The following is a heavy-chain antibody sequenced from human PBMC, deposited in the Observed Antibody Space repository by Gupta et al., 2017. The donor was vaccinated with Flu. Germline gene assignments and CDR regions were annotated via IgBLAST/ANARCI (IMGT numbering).Heavy chain of an antibody. V-gene: IGHV5-51*03. Sequence: EVQLVQSGAEVKKPGESLKISCKGSGYSFISYCIGWVRQMPGKGLEWMGVIYPTDSDTRYSPSCQGQVTFAVDKAITTAYLQWSSLKASDSAIYYCARPNGGNVIDYWGQGTLVTVSS. J-gene: IGHJ4*02. CDR1: GYSFISYC. CDR2: IYPTDSDT. CDR3: ARPNGGNVIDY. D-gene: IGHD4-23*01.